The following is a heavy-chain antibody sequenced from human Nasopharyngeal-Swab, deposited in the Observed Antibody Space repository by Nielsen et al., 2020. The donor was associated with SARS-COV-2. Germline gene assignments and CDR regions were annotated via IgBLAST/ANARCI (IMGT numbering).Heavy chain of an antibody. J-gene: IGHJ4*02. CDR2: INPSGGST. Sequence: SVTVSCKASGYTFTSYYVHWVRHPPGHGLECLGLINPSGGSTTYAQDFQDRVTVTRDTSTRTAYMDLSSLRSEDTAVYFCARSAEYTSGLDYWGQGTLVTVSS. CDR3: ARSAEYTSGLDY. V-gene: IGHV1-46*01. CDR1: GYTFTSYY. D-gene: IGHD6-19*01.